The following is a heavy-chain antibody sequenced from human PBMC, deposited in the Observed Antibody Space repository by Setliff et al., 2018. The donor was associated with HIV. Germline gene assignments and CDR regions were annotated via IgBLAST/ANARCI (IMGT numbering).Heavy chain of an antibody. Sequence: VASVKVSCKASGYTFISYAMHWVRQAPGQGLEWMGIINPSGGSTSYAQKFQGRVTVTRDTSTSTVYMELSSLRSEDTAVYYCARGGPLITMVRGVLRWFDPWGQGTLVTVSS. CDR1: GYTFISYA. CDR3: ARGGPLITMVRGVLRWFDP. CDR2: INPSGGST. D-gene: IGHD3-10*01. J-gene: IGHJ5*02. V-gene: IGHV1-46*01.